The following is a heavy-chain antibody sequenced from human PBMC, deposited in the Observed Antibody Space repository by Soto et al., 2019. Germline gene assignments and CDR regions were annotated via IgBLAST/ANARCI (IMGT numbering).Heavy chain of an antibody. J-gene: IGHJ4*02. Sequence: EVQLVESGGGLVQPGGSLRLSCAASGITFSNYSMNFVRQAPGKGLEWVSFISSSSNTIYYADSVKGRFTISRDNARNSLYLQMNGLRAEDTAVHYCARVFGVEAAASTIWGQGTLVTVSS. CDR1: GITFSNYS. V-gene: IGHV3-48*01. D-gene: IGHD6-13*01. CDR2: ISSSSNTI. CDR3: ARVFGVEAAASTI.